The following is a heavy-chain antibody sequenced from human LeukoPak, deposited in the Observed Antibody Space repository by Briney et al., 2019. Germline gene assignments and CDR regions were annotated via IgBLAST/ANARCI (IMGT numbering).Heavy chain of an antibody. D-gene: IGHD6-13*01. J-gene: IGHJ4*02. CDR3: ARIAAAGTIFDY. CDR1: GFTFGDYA. Sequence: GGSLRLSCTASGFTFGDYAMSWVRQAPGKGLEWVGFIRSKAYGGTTECAASVKGRFTISRDDSKSIAYLQMNSLKTEDTAVYYCARIAAAGTIFDYWGQGTLVTVSS. V-gene: IGHV3-49*04. CDR2: IRSKAYGGTT.